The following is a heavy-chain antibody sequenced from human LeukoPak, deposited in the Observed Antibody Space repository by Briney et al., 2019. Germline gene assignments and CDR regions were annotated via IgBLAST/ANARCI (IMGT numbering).Heavy chain of an antibody. Sequence: PGGSLRLSCAASGFTFSSYDMHWVRQATGKGLEWVSAIGTAGDTYYPGSVKGRFTISRENAKNSLYLQMNSLRAGDTAVYYCARGMSYYGAFDIWGQGTMVTVSS. J-gene: IGHJ3*02. V-gene: IGHV3-13*01. D-gene: IGHD3-10*01. CDR3: ARGMSYYGAFDI. CDR1: GFTFSSYD. CDR2: IGTAGDT.